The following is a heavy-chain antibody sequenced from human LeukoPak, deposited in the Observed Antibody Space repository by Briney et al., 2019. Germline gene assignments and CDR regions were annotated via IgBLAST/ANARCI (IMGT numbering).Heavy chain of an antibody. CDR1: GFTFTNYA. CDR2: ISSDGVSE. D-gene: IGHD3-3*02. Sequence: GGSLRLSCAASGFTFTNYALHWVRQAPGMGLEWVAVISSDGVSEHYADSVKGRVTISRDDFENTVHLQMQSLRAEDTAVYYCARQGAALKFHFLYMDVWGNGTTVIVSS. V-gene: IGHV3-30*01. J-gene: IGHJ6*03. CDR3: ARQGAALKFHFLYMDV.